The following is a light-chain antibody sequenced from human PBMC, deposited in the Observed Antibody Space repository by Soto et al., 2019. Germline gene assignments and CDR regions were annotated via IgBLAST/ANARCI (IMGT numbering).Light chain of an antibody. CDR2: RVS. J-gene: IGKJ1*01. V-gene: IGKV2-30*01. Sequence: DVVMSQSPLSLPVTLGQPASISCRSSQSLVKTDGITYLNWFHQRPGQSPRRLINRVSRRDSGVPDRFSGSGSGTDFTLKISRVEAEDGRVYCSMRGTSLRCPFCDGTKVDIK. CDR3: MRGTSLRCP. CDR1: QSLVKTDGITY.